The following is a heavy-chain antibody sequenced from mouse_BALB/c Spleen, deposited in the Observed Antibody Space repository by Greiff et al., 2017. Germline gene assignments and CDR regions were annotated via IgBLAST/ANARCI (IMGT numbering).Heavy chain of an antibody. V-gene: IGHV5-6*01. CDR1: GFTFSSYG. J-gene: IGHJ4*01. D-gene: IGHD2-2*01. Sequence: EVKLMESGGDLVKPGGSLKLSCAASGFTFSSYGMSWVRQTPDKRLEWVATISSGGSYTYYPDSVKGRFTISRDNAKNTLYLQMSSLKSEDTAMYYCATYGSPYAMDYWGQGTSVTVSS. CDR3: ATYGSPYAMDY. CDR2: ISSGGSYT.